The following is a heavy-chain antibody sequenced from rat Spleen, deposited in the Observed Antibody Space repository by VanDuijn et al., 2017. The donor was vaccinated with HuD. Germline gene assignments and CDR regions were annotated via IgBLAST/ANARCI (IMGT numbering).Heavy chain of an antibody. V-gene: IGHV5-29*01. J-gene: IGHJ2*01. CDR3: ARHWLGFDY. D-gene: IGHD5-1*01. CDR2: ISYDGSST. CDR1: GFTFSDYG. Sequence: EVQLVESGGGLVQPGRSLKLSCAASGFTFSDYGMPWVRQAPTKGLEWVATISYDGSSTYYRDSVKGRFTISRDNAKSTLYLQMDSLRSEDTATYYCARHWLGFDYWGQGVMVTVSS.